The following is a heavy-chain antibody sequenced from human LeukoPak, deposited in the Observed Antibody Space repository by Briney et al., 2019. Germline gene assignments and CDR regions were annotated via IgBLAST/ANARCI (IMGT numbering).Heavy chain of an antibody. D-gene: IGHD4-17*01. Sequence: PGRSLRLSCAASGFTFDDYAMHWVRQAPGKGLEWVSGISWNSGSIGYADSVKGRFTISRDNAKNTLYLQMNSLRAEDTAVYYCARDQAYGDYWYFDLWGRGTLVTVSS. CDR3: ARDQAYGDYWYFDL. CDR2: ISWNSGSI. CDR1: GFTFDDYA. V-gene: IGHV3-9*01. J-gene: IGHJ2*01.